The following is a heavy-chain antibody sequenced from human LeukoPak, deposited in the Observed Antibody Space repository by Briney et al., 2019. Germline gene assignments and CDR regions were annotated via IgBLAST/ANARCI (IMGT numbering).Heavy chain of an antibody. CDR2: INPNSGGT. D-gene: IGHD3-22*01. V-gene: IGHV1-2*02. CDR3: ARARGYYDSSGYYDYFDY. CDR1: GYTFTGYY. J-gene: IGHJ4*02. Sequence: ASVKVSCKASGYTFTGYYMHWVRQAPGQGLEWVGWINPNSGGTNYAQKFQGRVTMTRDTSISTAYMELSRLRSDDTAVYYCARARGYYDSSGYYDYFDYWGQGTLVTVSS.